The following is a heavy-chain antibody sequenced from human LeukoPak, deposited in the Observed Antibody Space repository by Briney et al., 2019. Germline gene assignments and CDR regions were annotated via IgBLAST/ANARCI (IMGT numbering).Heavy chain of an antibody. CDR1: AYSFTSYW. CDR3: ARQISPFDI. Sequence: EQSLTISCQVHAYSFTSYWIAWVRHVPGKGLEWMGIMYPGDSDPRYSRSFQGPVNMSDDQSTSPVYLQWSSLKASDTAMYYCARQISPFDIWGQGTVVTVSS. J-gene: IGHJ3*02. V-gene: IGHV5-51*01. CDR2: MYPGDSDP.